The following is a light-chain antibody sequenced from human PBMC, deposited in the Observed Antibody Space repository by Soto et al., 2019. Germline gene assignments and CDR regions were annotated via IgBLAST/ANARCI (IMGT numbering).Light chain of an antibody. J-gene: IGLJ1*01. CDR1: GSDISAYNY. Sequence: QSVLTQPASVSGSPGQSITISCTGTGSDISAYNYVSWYQQHPGKAPKLMIYEVGDRPSGLSNRVSGSKSGNTASLTISRLQPEDEADYYCSSYTSNNFYVFGTGTKVTVL. CDR2: EVG. CDR3: SSYTSNNFYV. V-gene: IGLV2-14*01.